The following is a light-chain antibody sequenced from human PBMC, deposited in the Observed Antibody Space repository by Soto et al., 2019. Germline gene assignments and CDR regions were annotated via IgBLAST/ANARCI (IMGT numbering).Light chain of an antibody. Sequence: DIQMTQSPSTLSASVGDRVTITCRASQSISSWLAWYQQKPGKAPKLLIYKASSFESGVPSRFSGSGSGTEFTLTISSLQPDDFATYYCQQYNSYCTFGQGTRVEIK. CDR1: QSISSW. J-gene: IGKJ1*01. V-gene: IGKV1-5*03. CDR3: QQYNSYCT. CDR2: KAS.